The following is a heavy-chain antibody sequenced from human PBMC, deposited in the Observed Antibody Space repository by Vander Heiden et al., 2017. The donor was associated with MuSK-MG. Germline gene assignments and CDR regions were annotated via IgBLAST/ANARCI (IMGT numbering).Heavy chain of an antibody. V-gene: IGHV4-59*01. D-gene: IGHD3-16*01. CDR3: AREGWGVTSQNIRTPSYYYGMDV. Sequence: QVQLQESGPGLVKPSETLSLTCTVSGGSISSYYWSWIRQPPGKGLEWIGYIYYSGSTNYNPSLKSRVTISVDTSKNQFSLKLSSVTAADTAVYYCAREGWGVTSQNIRTPSYYYGMDVWGQGTTVTVSS. J-gene: IGHJ6*02. CDR2: IYYSGST. CDR1: GGSISSYY.